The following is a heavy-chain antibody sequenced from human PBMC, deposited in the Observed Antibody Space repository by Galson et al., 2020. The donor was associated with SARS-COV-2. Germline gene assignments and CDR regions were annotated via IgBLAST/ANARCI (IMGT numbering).Heavy chain of an antibody. CDR1: GKTLTELS. CDR3: VTAAVRYDDYRGEFDY. D-gene: IGHD4-17*01. J-gene: IGHJ4*02. CDR2: FDSENDET. Sequence: GASVKVSCQVFGKTLTELSIHWVRQAPGKGLEWMGGFDSENDETIYAQRFQDRVSMTEDTSSDTAYMDLRSLTSEDTAVYFCVTAAVRYDDYRGEFDYWGQGTLVTVSS. V-gene: IGHV1-24*01.